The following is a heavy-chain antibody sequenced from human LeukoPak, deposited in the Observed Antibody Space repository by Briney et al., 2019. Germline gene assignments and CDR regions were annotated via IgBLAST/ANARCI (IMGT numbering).Heavy chain of an antibody. CDR3: ARAFLYGDTWENTFDY. D-gene: IGHD1-26*01. Sequence: SQTLSLTCALSGDIVSRNIAAWDWSRQSPSRGLEWLGRTHYRYKLYSDYAESVKGRITIDPDTSKNHFSLHLKSVTPEDTGVYYCARAFLYGDTWENTFDYWGQGILVTVSS. J-gene: IGHJ4*02. CDR1: GDIVSRNIAA. CDR2: THYRYKLYS. V-gene: IGHV6-1*01.